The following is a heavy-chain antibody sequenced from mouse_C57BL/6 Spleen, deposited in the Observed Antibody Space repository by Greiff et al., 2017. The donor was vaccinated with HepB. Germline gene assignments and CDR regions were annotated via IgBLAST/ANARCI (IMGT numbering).Heavy chain of an antibody. V-gene: IGHV1-85*01. J-gene: IGHJ3*01. CDR1: GYTFTSYD. CDR3: ARSSFFAWFAY. Sequence: VQLKESGPELVKPGASVKLSCKASGYTFTSYDINWVKQRPGQGLEWIGWIYPRDGSTKYNEKFKGKATLTVDTSSSTAYMELHSLTSEDSAVYFCARSSFFAWFAYWGQGTLVTVSA. CDR2: IYPRDGST.